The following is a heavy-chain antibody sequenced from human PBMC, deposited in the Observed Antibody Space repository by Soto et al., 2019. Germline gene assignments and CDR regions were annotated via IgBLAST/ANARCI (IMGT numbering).Heavy chain of an antibody. D-gene: IGHD3-16*01. V-gene: IGHV3-33*01. CDR3: ARVPYPQDAFDI. Sequence: QVYLVESGGGVVQPGRSLRLACAASGFNFKSYGMQWVRQAPGKGLEWLSTIWYDGTYEYYADSVKGRFTISRDDLKEPLSLEMNSLRAEDTAVYYCARVPYPQDAFDIWGQGTMVTVSS. J-gene: IGHJ3*02. CDR1: GFNFKSYG. CDR2: IWYDGTYE.